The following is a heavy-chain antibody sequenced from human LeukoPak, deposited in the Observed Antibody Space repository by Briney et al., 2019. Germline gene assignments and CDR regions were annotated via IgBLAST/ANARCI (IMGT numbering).Heavy chain of an antibody. CDR1: GFTFSSCS. CDR2: ISSSSSYI. CDR3: AAVIDY. V-gene: IGHV3-21*01. J-gene: IGHJ4*02. Sequence: GGSLRLSCAASGFTFSSCSMNWVRQAPGKGLEWVSSISSSSSYIYYADSVKGRFIISRDNANNSVYLQINNLRAEDTAVYYCAAVIDYWGQGTLVTVSS.